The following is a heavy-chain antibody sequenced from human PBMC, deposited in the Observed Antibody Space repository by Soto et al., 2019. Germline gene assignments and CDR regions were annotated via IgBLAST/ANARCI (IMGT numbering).Heavy chain of an antibody. Sequence: QVQLVQSGAEVKKPGASVKVSCKASGYTFTSYDINWVRQATGQGLEWMGWMNPNSGNTASTPKFQGIVTMTRNTSISTAYMELSSLRSEDTAVYYWAREIAVAGFDYWGQGTLVTVSS. J-gene: IGHJ4*02. CDR3: AREIAVAGFDY. CDR1: GYTFTSYD. CDR2: MNPNSGNT. V-gene: IGHV1-8*01. D-gene: IGHD6-19*01.